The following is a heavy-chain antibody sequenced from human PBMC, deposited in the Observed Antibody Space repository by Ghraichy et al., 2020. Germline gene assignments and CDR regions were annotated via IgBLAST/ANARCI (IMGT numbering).Heavy chain of an antibody. V-gene: IGHV4-59*01. D-gene: IGHD3-22*01. Sequence: SETLSLTCTVSGGSISSYYWSWIRQPPGKGLEWIGYFYYSGSTNYNPSLNSRVTISVDTSKNQFSLKLSSVTAADTAVYYCARAASYYDSSGYYYLRYFDYWGQGTLVTVSS. J-gene: IGHJ4*02. CDR1: GGSISSYY. CDR2: FYYSGST. CDR3: ARAASYYDSSGYYYLRYFDY.